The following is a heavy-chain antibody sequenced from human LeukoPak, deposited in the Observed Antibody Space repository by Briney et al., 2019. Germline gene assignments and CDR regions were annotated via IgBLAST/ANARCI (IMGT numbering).Heavy chain of an antibody. CDR2: FDPEDGET. CDR3: ATEANYDILTGYYNY. V-gene: IGHV1-24*01. J-gene: IGHJ4*02. CDR1: GYTLTELS. Sequence: ASVKVSCKVSGYTLTELSMHWVRQAPGKGLEWMGGFDPEDGETIYAQKFQGRVTMTEDTSTDTAYMELSSLRSEDTAVYYCATEANYDILTGYYNYWGQGTLVTVSS. D-gene: IGHD3-9*01.